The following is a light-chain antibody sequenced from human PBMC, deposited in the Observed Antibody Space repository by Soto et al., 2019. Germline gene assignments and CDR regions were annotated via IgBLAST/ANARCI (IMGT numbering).Light chain of an antibody. Sequence: QTVVTQPPSASGTPGQRVTISCSGSSSNIGSNYVYWYQQLPGTAPKLLTYRNNQRPSGVPDRFSGSKSGTSASLAISGLRSEDEADYYCAAWDDSLSGSWVFGGGTKLTVL. CDR1: SSNIGSNY. V-gene: IGLV1-47*01. CDR3: AAWDDSLSGSWV. CDR2: RNN. J-gene: IGLJ3*02.